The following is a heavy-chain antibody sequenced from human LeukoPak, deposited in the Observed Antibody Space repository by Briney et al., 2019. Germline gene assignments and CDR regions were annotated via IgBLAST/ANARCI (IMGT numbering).Heavy chain of an antibody. CDR1: GYTFTGYY. D-gene: IGHD6-6*01. CDR3: ARPRRYSSSDFDY. V-gene: IGHV1-2*02. J-gene: IGHJ4*02. CDR2: INPTSGGT. Sequence: ASVKVSCKASGYTFTGYYMHWVRQAPGQGLEWMGWINPTSGGTNYAQKFQGRVTMTRDTSISTAYMELSRLRSDDTAVYYWARPRRYSSSDFDYWGQGTLVTVSS.